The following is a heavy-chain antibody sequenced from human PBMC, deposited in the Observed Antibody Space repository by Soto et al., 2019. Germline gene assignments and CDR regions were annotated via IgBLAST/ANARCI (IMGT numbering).Heavy chain of an antibody. CDR2: IYYSGST. CDR3: ARDSCSSTSCYPFYFDY. D-gene: IGHD2-2*01. Sequence: SETLSLTCTVSGGSISSYYWSWIRQPPGKGLEWIGYIYYSGSTNYNPSLKSRVTISVDTSKNQFSLKLSSVTAADTAVYYCARDSCSSTSCYPFYFDYWGQGTLVTVSS. J-gene: IGHJ4*02. CDR1: GGSISSYY. V-gene: IGHV4-59*01.